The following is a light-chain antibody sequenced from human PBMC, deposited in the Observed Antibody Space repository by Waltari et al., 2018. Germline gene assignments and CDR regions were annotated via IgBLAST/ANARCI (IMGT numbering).Light chain of an antibody. CDR2: RSD. CDR1: ASNIGNNL. J-gene: IGLJ3*02. Sequence: QSVLTQPPSVSGTPGQRVTIPCSGSASNIGNNLVNWYQHFPGKAPKLLIYRSDQRPSGAPDRFSGSKSGSSASLAISGLQSEDEADYYCAAWDDSLNGRWVFGGGTKVTVL. V-gene: IGLV1-44*01. CDR3: AAWDDSLNGRWV.